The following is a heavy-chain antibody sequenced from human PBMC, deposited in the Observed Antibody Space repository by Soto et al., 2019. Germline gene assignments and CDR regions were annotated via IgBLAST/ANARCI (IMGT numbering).Heavy chain of an antibody. J-gene: IGHJ6*02. Sequence: ASVKVSCKASGGTFSSYAISWVRQAPGQGLEWMGGIIPILGIANYAQKFQGRVTITADKSTSTAYMELSSLRSEDTAVYYCARKARGNYYYYGMDVWGQGTTVTVSS. CDR3: ARKARGNYYYYGMDV. V-gene: IGHV1-69*10. CDR2: IIPILGIA. CDR1: GGTFSSYA.